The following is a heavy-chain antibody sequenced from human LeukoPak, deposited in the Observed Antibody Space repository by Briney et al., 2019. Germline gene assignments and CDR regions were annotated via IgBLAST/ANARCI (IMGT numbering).Heavy chain of an antibody. J-gene: IGHJ4*02. CDR2: ISAYNGNT. CDR1: GYTFPSYG. CDR3: ARVTRGTYDFWSGYADY. Sequence: GGSVKASCKASGYTFPSYGISWVRQAPGQGLEWMGWISAYNGNTNYAQKLQGRVTMTTDTSTSTAYMELRSLRSDDTAVYYCARVTRGTYDFWSGYADYWGQGTLVTVSS. V-gene: IGHV1-18*01. D-gene: IGHD3-3*01.